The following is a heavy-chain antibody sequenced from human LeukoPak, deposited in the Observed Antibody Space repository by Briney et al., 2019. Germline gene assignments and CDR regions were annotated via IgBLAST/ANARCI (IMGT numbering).Heavy chain of an antibody. CDR1: GYTFTSYG. CDR2: ISAYNGNT. J-gene: IGHJ4*02. V-gene: IGHV1-18*01. CDR3: AREDYEMYYFDY. Sequence: ASVKVSCKASGYTFTSYGISWVRQAPGQGLEWMGWISAYNGNTDYAQKLQGRVTTTTDTSTSTAYMELRSLRSDDTAVYYCAREDYEMYYFDYWGQGTLVTVSS. D-gene: IGHD3-22*01.